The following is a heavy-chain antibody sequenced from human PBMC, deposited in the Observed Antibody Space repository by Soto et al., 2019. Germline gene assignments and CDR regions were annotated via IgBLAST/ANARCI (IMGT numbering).Heavy chain of an antibody. J-gene: IGHJ4*02. CDR2: TSGSGGST. CDR1: GFTFSDYY. CDR3: GRTVTLDS. V-gene: IGHV3-11*01. D-gene: IGHD4-17*01. Sequence: QVQLVESGGGLVKPGGSLRLSCAASGFTFSDYYMSWIRQAPGKGLEWVSTTSGSGGSTYYADSVRGRFTISRDNAKNTLYLQMNNLRAEDTALYYCGRTVTLDSWGQGTLVTVSS.